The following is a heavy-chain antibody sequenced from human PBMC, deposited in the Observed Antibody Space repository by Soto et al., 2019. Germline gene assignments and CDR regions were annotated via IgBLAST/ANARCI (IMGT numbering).Heavy chain of an antibody. Sequence: QVQLVQSGAEVKKPGSSVNVSCKASGGTFSSYAISWVRQAPGQGLEWMGGIIPIFGTANYAQKFQGRVTITADESTSTAYMELSSLRSEDTAVYYCARRSGSSGWYWFDPWGQGTLVTVSS. D-gene: IGHD6-19*01. V-gene: IGHV1-69*01. J-gene: IGHJ5*02. CDR3: ARRSGSSGWYWFDP. CDR1: GGTFSSYA. CDR2: IIPIFGTA.